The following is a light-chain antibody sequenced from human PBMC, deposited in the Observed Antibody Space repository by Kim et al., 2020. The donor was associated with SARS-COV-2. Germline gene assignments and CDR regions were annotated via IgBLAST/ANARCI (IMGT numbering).Light chain of an antibody. Sequence: DIQMTQSPSSLSASVGDRVTITCRASQSISTYLNWYQQKVGKAPKLLIYVASSLQSGVPSRFSGSGSGTHFTLTISSLQPEDFATYYCQQSYSNLYSFGQGTKLEI. V-gene: IGKV1-39*01. CDR2: VAS. J-gene: IGKJ2*03. CDR3: QQSYSNLYS. CDR1: QSISTY.